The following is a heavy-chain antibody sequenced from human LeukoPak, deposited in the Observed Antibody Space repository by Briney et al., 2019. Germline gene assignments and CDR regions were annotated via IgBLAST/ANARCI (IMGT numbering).Heavy chain of an antibody. V-gene: IGHV3-30*02. Sequence: GGSLRLSCAASGFTLSSYGMHWVRQAPGKGLEWVAFIRYDGSNKYYADSVKGRFTISRDNSKNTLYLQMNSLRAEDTAVYYCAKDVLLWFGELLNWFDPWGQGTLVTVSS. CDR2: IRYDGSNK. CDR1: GFTLSSYG. J-gene: IGHJ5*02. CDR3: AKDVLLWFGELLNWFDP. D-gene: IGHD3-10*01.